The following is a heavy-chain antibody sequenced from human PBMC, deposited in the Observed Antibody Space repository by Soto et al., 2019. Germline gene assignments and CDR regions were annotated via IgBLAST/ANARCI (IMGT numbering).Heavy chain of an antibody. CDR3: ARDSIFGGYQWFDP. CDR2: IIAYNGNT. Sequence: SVKFSFKASGYTFTSYCISWVLQAPGQGVQWMGWIIAYNGNTNYAQKLQGRVTMTTDTSTSTAYMELTSLRADDTAVYYCARDSIFGGYQWFDPWGQGTLVPVSS. J-gene: IGHJ5*02. D-gene: IGHD3-3*01. V-gene: IGHV1-18*01. CDR1: GYTFTSYC.